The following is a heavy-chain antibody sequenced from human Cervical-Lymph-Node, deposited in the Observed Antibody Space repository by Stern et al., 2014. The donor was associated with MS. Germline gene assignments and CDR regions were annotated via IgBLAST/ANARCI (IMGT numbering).Heavy chain of an antibody. D-gene: IGHD1-26*01. CDR2: ISSSGSFI. J-gene: IGHJ2*01. V-gene: IGHV3-21*01. CDR1: EFTFSSYG. CDR3: ARSLSGSYLWYFDL. Sequence: EVQLVESGGGLVKPGGSLRLSCAASEFTFSSYGMNWVRQAPGKGLEWVSDISSSGSFIKYADSVKGRFTISRDNAKNSLSLQMNSLRAEDTAVYYCARSLSGSYLWYFDLWGRGTLVTVSS.